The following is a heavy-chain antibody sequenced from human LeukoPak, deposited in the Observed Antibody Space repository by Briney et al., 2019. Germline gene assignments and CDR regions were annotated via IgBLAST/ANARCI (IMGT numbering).Heavy chain of an antibody. D-gene: IGHD4-11*01. CDR1: GFTVSNNY. CDR3: ARYYSDYGNIDY. J-gene: IGHJ4*02. V-gene: IGHV3-66*01. CDR2: LYSGGST. Sequence: GGSLRLSCAASGFTVSNNYVSWVRQAPGKGLECVSVLYSGGSTYYADSVKGRFTISRDNSKNTLYPQMNSLRAEDTAVYYCARYYSDYGNIDYWGQGTLVTVSS.